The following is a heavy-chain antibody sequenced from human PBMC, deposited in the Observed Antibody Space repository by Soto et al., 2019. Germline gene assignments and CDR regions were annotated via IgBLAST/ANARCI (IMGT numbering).Heavy chain of an antibody. J-gene: IGHJ4*02. CDR3: ARDRGRGCSSTSCYAKYFDY. D-gene: IGHD2-2*01. CDR2: ISSSSSTI. V-gene: IGHV3-48*01. Sequence: GGSLRLSCAASGFTFSSYSMNWVRQAPGKGLEWVSYISSSSSTIYYADSVKGRFTISRDNAKNSLYLQMNSLRAEDTAVYYCARDRGRGCSSTSCYAKYFDYWGQGTLVTVSS. CDR1: GFTFSSYS.